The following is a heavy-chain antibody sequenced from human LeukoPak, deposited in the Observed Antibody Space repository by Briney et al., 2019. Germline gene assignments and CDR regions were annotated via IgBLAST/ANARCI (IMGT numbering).Heavy chain of an antibody. J-gene: IGHJ6*04. Sequence: SETLSLTCTVSGGSVSSGSYYWSWIRQPPGKGLEWIGYIYYSGSTNYNPSLKSRVTISVDTSKNQFSLKRSSVTAADTAVYYCARALPGMDVWGKGTTVTVSS. CDR2: IYYSGST. CDR3: ARALPGMDV. V-gene: IGHV4-61*01. CDR1: GGSVSSGSYY.